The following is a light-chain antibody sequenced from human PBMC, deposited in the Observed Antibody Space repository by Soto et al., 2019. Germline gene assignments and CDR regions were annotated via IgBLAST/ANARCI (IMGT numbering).Light chain of an antibody. CDR2: GVS. CDR1: SSDVGGYNY. CDR3: SSYAGSNNFV. J-gene: IGLJ1*01. V-gene: IGLV2-8*01. Sequence: QSVLTQPPSASGSPGQSVTISCTGTSSDVGGYNYVSWYQQHPGKAPKLMIYGVSKRPSGVPDRFSGSKSGNTASLTVSGLQAEDEADYYCSSYAGSNNFVFGT.